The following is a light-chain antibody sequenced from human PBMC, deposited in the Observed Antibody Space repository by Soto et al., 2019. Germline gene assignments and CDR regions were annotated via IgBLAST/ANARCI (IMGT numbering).Light chain of an antibody. CDR2: SNN. V-gene: IGLV1-44*01. Sequence: QSVLTQPPSASGTPGQRVTISCSGSSSNIGSSPVNWYQHLPGTAPKLLIYSNNQRPSGVPDRFSGSKSGTSASLAISGLQSEDEADYYCAAWDDSLNGRYVFGTGTKLT. J-gene: IGLJ1*01. CDR3: AAWDDSLNGRYV. CDR1: SSNIGSSP.